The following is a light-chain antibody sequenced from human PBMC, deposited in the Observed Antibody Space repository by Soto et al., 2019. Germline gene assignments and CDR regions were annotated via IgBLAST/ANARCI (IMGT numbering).Light chain of an antibody. V-gene: IGKV3-15*01. CDR1: QGIGDT. Sequence: EVVMTQSPATLSVSPGEGATLSCRASQGIGDTLAWYQHKPGQTPRLLIYDTSTRATGVPARFSGSRSGTDFTLTISRLEPEDFALYYCQQYGPSLITFGQGTRLEIK. J-gene: IGKJ5*01. CDR2: DTS. CDR3: QQYGPSLIT.